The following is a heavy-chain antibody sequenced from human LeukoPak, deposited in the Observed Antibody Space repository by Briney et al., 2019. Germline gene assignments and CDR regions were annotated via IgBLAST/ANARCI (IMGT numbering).Heavy chain of an antibody. J-gene: IGHJ4*02. V-gene: IGHV3-53*01. CDR3: ARSYYYESSGYYYFDY. CDR1: GFTVSSNY. CDR2: IYSGGST. Sequence: GGSLRLSCAASGFTVSSNYRSWVRQAPGKGLEWVSTIYSGGSTYYADSVKGRFTISRDNSKNTLYLQMNSLRAEDTAVYYCARSYYYESSGYYYFDYWGQGTLVTVSS. D-gene: IGHD3-22*01.